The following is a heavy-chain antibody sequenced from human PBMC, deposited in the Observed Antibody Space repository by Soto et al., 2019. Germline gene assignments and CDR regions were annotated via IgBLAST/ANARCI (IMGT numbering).Heavy chain of an antibody. D-gene: IGHD5-18*01. J-gene: IGHJ4*02. CDR2: IYPGDSDT. CDR1: GTSFTSYW. CDR3: ARHRYTAMVSDYFDY. Sequence: GKSLKISSKGSGTSFTSYWIGWVRQMPGKGLEWMGIIYPGDSDTRYSPSFQGQVTISADKSISTAYLQWSSLKASDTAMYYCARHRYTAMVSDYFDYWGQGTLVTVSS. V-gene: IGHV5-51*01.